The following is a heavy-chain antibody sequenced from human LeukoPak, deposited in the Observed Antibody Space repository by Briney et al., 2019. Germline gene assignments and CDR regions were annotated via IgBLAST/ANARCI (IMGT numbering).Heavy chain of an antibody. Sequence: PGGSLRLSFAASGFTFSSYGMHWVRQAPGKGLEWVAVIWYDGSNKYYADSVKGRFTISRDNAKNLLYLQMNSLRAEDTAVYFCARDQSVVTGYYYFDSWGQGALVTVSS. J-gene: IGHJ4*02. CDR3: ARDQSVVTGYYYFDS. CDR2: IWYDGSNK. D-gene: IGHD3-9*01. CDR1: GFTFSSYG. V-gene: IGHV3-33*01.